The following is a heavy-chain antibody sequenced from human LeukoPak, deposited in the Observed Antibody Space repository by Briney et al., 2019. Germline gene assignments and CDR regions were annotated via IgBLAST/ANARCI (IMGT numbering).Heavy chain of an antibody. CDR3: ARVGGMATNDY. J-gene: IGHJ4*02. Sequence: ASVEVSCKASGYTFTNFGLSWVGQAPGQGLEWMGIINPSGGSTSYAQKFQGRVTMTRDTSTSTVYMELSSLRSEDTAVYYCARVGGMATNDYWGQGTLVTVSS. CDR1: GYTFTNFG. V-gene: IGHV1-46*01. CDR2: INPSGGST. D-gene: IGHD5-24*01.